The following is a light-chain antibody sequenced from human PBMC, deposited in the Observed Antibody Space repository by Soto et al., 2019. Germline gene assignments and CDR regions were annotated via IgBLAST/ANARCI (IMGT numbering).Light chain of an antibody. Sequence: EIVLTQSPGTLSLSPGERATLSCRASQSVINSYLAWYQQIPGQPPRLLIYGASTRATGVPDRFSGSGSGTDFTLTISRLEPEDFAVYYCLQYGTASYTFGQGTKVDIK. V-gene: IGKV3-20*01. CDR2: GAS. J-gene: IGKJ2*01. CDR1: QSVINSY. CDR3: LQYGTASYT.